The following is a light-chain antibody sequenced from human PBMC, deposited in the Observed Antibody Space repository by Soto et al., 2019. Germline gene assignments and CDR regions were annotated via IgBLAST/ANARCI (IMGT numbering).Light chain of an antibody. CDR1: RRISRY. CDR2: KAS. V-gene: IGKV1-5*03. J-gene: IGKJ2*03. CDR3: QQYNNYPYS. Sequence: DIKITQSPSTLSASLGARVTITCRASRRISRYLAWYQQKPGKAPSVLIYKASNLESGVPSRFSGSGSGTEFTLTISSLQPDDFATYYCQQYNNYPYSFGQGTKLEIK.